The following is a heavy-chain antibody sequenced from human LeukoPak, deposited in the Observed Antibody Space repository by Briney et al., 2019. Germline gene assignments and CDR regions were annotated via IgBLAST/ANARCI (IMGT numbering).Heavy chain of an antibody. D-gene: IGHD3-22*01. CDR1: GFTFSSYG. CDR2: ISGSGGTT. J-gene: IGHJ4*02. CDR3: AKTIGYYSD. V-gene: IGHV3-23*01. Sequence: GGSLRLSCAASGFTFSSYGMNWVRQAPGKGLEWVSGISGSGGTTYYADSVKGRFTISRDNSKNSLSLQVSSLRAEDTAVYYCAKTIGYYSDWGQGTLVTVSS.